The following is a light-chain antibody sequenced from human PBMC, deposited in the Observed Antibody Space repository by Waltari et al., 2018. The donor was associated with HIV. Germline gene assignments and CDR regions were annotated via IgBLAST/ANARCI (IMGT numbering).Light chain of an antibody. Sequence: SELTQDPAVSVALGQTVRITCQGDSLRNYYATWYQQKPGQAPVLVIYGKNNRPSGIPDRFSGSSSGNTASLTITATQADDEADYYCNSCDTNPEGVVFGGGTKLTVL. CDR2: GKN. J-gene: IGLJ3*02. CDR3: NSCDTNPEGVV. V-gene: IGLV3-19*01. CDR1: SLRNYY.